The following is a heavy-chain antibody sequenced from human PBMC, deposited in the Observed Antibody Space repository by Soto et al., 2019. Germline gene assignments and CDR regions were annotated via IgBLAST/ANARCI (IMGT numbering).Heavy chain of an antibody. Sequence: GGSLRLSCAASGFTFSSYIMNWVRQAPGKGLEWVSSISGSSSYIDYADSMKGRFTISRDNAKNSLFLQMNSLRAEDTAVYYCARGTPGYNFPDYWGQGTLVTVSS. CDR3: ARGTPGYNFPDY. CDR2: ISGSSSYI. CDR1: GFTFSSYI. V-gene: IGHV3-21*01. J-gene: IGHJ4*02. D-gene: IGHD5-12*01.